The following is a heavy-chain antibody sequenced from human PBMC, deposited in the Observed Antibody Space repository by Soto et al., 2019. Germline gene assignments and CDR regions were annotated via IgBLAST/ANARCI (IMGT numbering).Heavy chain of an antibody. Sequence: GESLKISCKGSGYSFTSYWIGWVRQMPGKGLEWMGIIYPGDSDTRYSPSFQGQVTMTRDTSISTAYMELSRLRSDDTAVYYCARDYGGGSGSYYNHNETYYYYYGMDVWGQGTTVTVSS. CDR3: ARDYGGGSGSYYNHNETYYYYYGMDV. CDR1: GYSFTSYW. V-gene: IGHV5-51*01. D-gene: IGHD3-10*01. J-gene: IGHJ6*02. CDR2: IYPGDSDT.